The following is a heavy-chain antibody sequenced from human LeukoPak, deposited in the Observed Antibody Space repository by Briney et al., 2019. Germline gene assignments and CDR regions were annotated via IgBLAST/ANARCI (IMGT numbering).Heavy chain of an antibody. CDR1: GVSISSGGYY. CDR2: IYYSGST. Sequence: PSETLSLTCTVSGVSISSGGYYWSWIRQHPGKGLEWIGYIYYSGSTYYNPSLKSRVTISVDTSKNQFSLKLSSVTAADTAVYYCARESRSGYYYYYYGMDVWGQGTTVTVSS. V-gene: IGHV4-31*03. J-gene: IGHJ6*02. CDR3: ARESRSGYYYYYYGMDV. D-gene: IGHD3-22*01.